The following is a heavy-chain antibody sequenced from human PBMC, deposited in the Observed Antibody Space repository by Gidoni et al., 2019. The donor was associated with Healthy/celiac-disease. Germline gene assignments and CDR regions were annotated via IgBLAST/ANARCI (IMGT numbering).Heavy chain of an antibody. D-gene: IGHD2-2*01. CDR3: ARSKGYCSSTSCSYYYYYMDV. CDR2: INHSGST. CDR1: GGSFSGYY. Sequence: QVQLQQWGAGLLKPSETLSLTCAVYGGSFSGYYRSWIRQPPGKGLEWIGEINHSGSTNYNPSLQSRVTISVDTSKNQFSLKLSSVTAADTAVYYCARSKGYCSSTSCSYYYYYMDVWGKGTTVTVSS. V-gene: IGHV4-34*01. J-gene: IGHJ6*03.